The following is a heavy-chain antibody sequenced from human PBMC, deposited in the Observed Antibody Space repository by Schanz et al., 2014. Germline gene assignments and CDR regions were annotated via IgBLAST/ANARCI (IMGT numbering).Heavy chain of an antibody. Sequence: EVKLLESGGGLVQPGGSQRLSCAASGFIVSSTYMTWVRQAPGKGLEWVSIIYSGVSTYYADSVKGRFTISRDNSKNTVYLQMNSLRAEDTAVYYCAKDVRPVANTVHFYYMDVWGQGTTVTVSS. CDR1: GFIVSSTY. CDR3: AKDVRPVANTVHFYYMDV. V-gene: IGHV3-66*01. CDR2: IYSGVST. J-gene: IGHJ6*02. D-gene: IGHD6-19*01.